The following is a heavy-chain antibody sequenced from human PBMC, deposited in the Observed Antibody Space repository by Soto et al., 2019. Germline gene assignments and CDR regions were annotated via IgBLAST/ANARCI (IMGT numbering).Heavy chain of an antibody. V-gene: IGHV4-34*01. Sequence: SETLSLTCAVYGGSFSGYYWSWIRQPPGKGLEWIGEINHSGSTNYNPSLKSRVTISVDTSKNQFSLKLSSVTAADTAVYYCARSLPLLYGDYHVENDDYWGQGTLVTVSS. J-gene: IGHJ4*02. CDR3: ARSLPLLYGDYHVENDDY. CDR1: GGSFSGYY. CDR2: INHSGST. D-gene: IGHD4-17*01.